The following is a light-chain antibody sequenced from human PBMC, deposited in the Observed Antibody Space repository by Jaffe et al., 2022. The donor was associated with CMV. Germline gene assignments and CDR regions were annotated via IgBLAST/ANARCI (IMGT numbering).Light chain of an antibody. J-gene: IGKJ5*01. V-gene: IGKV3-11*01. CDR3: QQRSSNWPA. CDR1: QSVSTY. Sequence: EIVLTQSPATLSLSPGDRATLSCRASQSVSTYLAWYQQKPGQAPRLLIYDASNRATGIPPRFSGSGSGTDFTLTISSLEPEDFALYYCQQRSSNWPAFGQGTRLEIK. CDR2: DAS.